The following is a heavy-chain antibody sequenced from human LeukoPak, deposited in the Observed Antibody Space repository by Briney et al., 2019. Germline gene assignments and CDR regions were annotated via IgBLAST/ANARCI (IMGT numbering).Heavy chain of an antibody. D-gene: IGHD3-10*01. J-gene: IGHJ4*02. V-gene: IGHV3-30*02. CDR3: AKPVLLWFGELER. Sequence: GGSLRLSRAASGFTFSSYGMHWVRQAPGKGLEWVAFIRYDGSNKYYADSVKGRFTISRDNSKNTLYLQMNSLRAEDTAVYYCAKPVLLWFGELERWGQGTLVTVSS. CDR1: GFTFSSYG. CDR2: IRYDGSNK.